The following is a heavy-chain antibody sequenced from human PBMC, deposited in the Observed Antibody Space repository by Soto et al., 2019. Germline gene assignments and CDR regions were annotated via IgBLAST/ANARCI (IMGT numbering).Heavy chain of an antibody. CDR1: GFTFSSYG. J-gene: IGHJ6*02. V-gene: IGHV3-30*18. Sequence: ESGGGVVQPGRSLRLSWAASGFTFSSYGMHWVRQAPGKGLEWVAVISYDGSNKYYADSVKGRFTISRDNSKNTLYLQMNSLRAEDTAVYYCAKGDSSSFYYYGMDVWGQGTTVTVSS. CDR3: AKGDSSSFYYYGMDV. D-gene: IGHD6-6*01. CDR2: ISYDGSNK.